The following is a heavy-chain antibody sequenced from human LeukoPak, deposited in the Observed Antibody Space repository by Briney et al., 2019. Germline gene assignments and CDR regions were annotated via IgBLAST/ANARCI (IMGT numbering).Heavy chain of an antibody. V-gene: IGHV1-24*01. CDR3: ATTYSSSWYGGYYYYYMDV. J-gene: IGHJ6*03. Sequence: ASVKVSCKVSGYTLTELSMHWVRQAPGKGLEGMGGFDPEDGETIYAQKFQGRVTMTTDASTSTAYMELRSLRSDDTAVYYCATTYSSSWYGGYYYYYMDVWGKGTTVTVSS. D-gene: IGHD6-13*01. CDR2: FDPEDGET. CDR1: GYTLTELS.